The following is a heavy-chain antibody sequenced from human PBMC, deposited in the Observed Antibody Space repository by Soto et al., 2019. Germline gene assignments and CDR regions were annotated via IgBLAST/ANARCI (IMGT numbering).Heavy chain of an antibody. Sequence: QVQLQESGPGLVKPSQTLSLTCTVSGGSISSGDYYWSWIRQPPGKGLEWIGYIYYSGSTYYNPSLKSRVTISVDTSKNQFSLKLSSVTAADTAVYYCARVSTTVVTEEYYFDYWGQGTLVTVSS. V-gene: IGHV4-30-4*01. CDR1: GGSISSGDYY. CDR2: IYYSGST. J-gene: IGHJ4*02. CDR3: ARVSTTVVTEEYYFDY. D-gene: IGHD4-17*01.